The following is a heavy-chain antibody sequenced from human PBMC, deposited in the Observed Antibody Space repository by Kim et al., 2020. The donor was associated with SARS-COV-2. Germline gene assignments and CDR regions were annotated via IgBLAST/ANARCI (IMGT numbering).Heavy chain of an antibody. D-gene: IGHD6-19*01. CDR1: GFTFSSYS. CDR2: ISSSSSYI. CDR3: ARGGTSSGWYDY. Sequence: GGSLRLSCAASGFTFSSYSMNWVRQAPGKGLEWVSSISSSSSYIYYADSVKGLFTISRDNAKNSLYLQMNSLRAEATAVYYCARGGTSSGWYDYWGQGTLVSVSS. V-gene: IGHV3-21*01. J-gene: IGHJ4*02.